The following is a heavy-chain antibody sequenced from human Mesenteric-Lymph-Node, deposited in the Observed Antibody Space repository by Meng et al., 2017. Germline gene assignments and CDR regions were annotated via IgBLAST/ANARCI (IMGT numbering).Heavy chain of an antibody. V-gene: IGHV4-59*08. CDR1: GGSISSYY. Sequence: SETLSLTCIVSGGSISSYYWSWIRQPPGKGLEWIGYIYYTGSGYYNPSLKSRVTISVDTSKNHLSLNLSSVTAADTAVYYCARVPRSGYGDYFDYWGQGTLVTVSS. D-gene: IGHD3-10*01. CDR2: IYYTGSG. J-gene: IGHJ4*02. CDR3: ARVPRSGYGDYFDY.